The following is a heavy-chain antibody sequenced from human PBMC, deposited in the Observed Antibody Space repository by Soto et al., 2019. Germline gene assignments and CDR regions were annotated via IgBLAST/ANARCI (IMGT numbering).Heavy chain of an antibody. V-gene: IGHV3-21*01. CDR1: GFTFSSHS. Sequence: PGGSLRLSCAASGFTFSSHSMNWVRQAPGKGLEWVSSIGPSSYFIYYADSVKGRFTVSRDNAKNSLYLQLNSLRAEDTAVYYCPTSSAHIAPNLGDFCYFDYWGQGALLTVSS. CDR3: PTSSAHIAPNLGDFCYFDY. D-gene: IGHD2-21*01. CDR2: IGPSSYFI. J-gene: IGHJ4*02.